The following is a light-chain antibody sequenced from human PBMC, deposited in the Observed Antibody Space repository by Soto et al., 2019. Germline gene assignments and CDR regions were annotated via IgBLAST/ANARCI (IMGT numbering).Light chain of an antibody. V-gene: IGKV3D-20*01. CDR2: DAS. CDR3: QQYGSSPRT. Sequence: EIVMTQSPATLSVSPGERATLSCRASQSVSSYLAWYQQKPGLAPRLLIYDASSRATGIPDRFSGSGSGTDFTLTISRLGPEDFAVYYCQQYGSSPRTFGQGTKVDIK. J-gene: IGKJ1*01. CDR1: QSVSSY.